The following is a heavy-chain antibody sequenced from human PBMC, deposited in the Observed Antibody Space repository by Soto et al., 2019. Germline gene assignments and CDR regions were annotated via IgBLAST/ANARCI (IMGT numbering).Heavy chain of an antibody. D-gene: IGHD3-22*01. CDR3: ARVRSSGSPPFYYYYGMDV. CDR1: GGSVSGYY. J-gene: IGHJ6*02. CDR2: INHSGST. Sequence: SETLSLTCAVYGGSVSGYYWSWIRQPPGKGLEWIGEINHSGSTNYNPSLKSRVTISVDTSKNQFSLKLSSVTAADTAVYYCARVRSSGSPPFYYYYGMDVWGQGTTVTVSS. V-gene: IGHV4-34*01.